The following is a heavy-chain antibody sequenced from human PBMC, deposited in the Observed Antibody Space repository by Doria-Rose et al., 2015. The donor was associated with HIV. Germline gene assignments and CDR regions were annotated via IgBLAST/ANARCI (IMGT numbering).Heavy chain of an antibody. Sequence: SGPVLVKPTETLTLTCTVSGVSLSSPGMGVSWIRQPPGKALEWLANMFPKDGRSDKSSLKSRLTIARGTSKSQVVLTMTDVDPVDTATYYCARIKSSRWYHKYYFGCWGQGTLV. CDR1: GVSLSSPGMG. V-gene: IGHV2-26*01. J-gene: IGHJ4*02. D-gene: IGHD6-13*01. CDR2: MFPKDGR. CDR3: ARIKSSRWYHKYYFGC.